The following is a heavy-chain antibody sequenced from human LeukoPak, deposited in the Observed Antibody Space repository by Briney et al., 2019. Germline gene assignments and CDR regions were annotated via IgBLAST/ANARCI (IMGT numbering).Heavy chain of an antibody. D-gene: IGHD3-10*01. V-gene: IGHV3-30*18. J-gene: IGHJ4*02. CDR3: AKDLAGRDRIGGNYFDY. CDR2: ISHDGINK. CDR1: GFTFSSYG. Sequence: GGSLRLSCAASGFTFSSYGMHWVRQAPGKGLEWVAFISHDGINKYYADSVKGRFTISRDNSKNTLYLQMNSLRAEDTALYCCAKDLAGRDRIGGNYFDYCGQGTLVTVSS.